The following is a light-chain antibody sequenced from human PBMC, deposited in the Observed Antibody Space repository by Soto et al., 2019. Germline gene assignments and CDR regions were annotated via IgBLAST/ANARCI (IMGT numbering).Light chain of an antibody. Sequence: EIVLTQSPGTLSFSPGERATLSCRASQSLSSSYLAWYQQKPGQAPRLLIYGASTRATGIPARFSGSGSGTEFTLTISSLQSEDFAVYYCQQYNNWPQTFGQGTKVDIK. CDR2: GAS. CDR1: QSLSSSY. V-gene: IGKV3-15*01. CDR3: QQYNNWPQT. J-gene: IGKJ1*01.